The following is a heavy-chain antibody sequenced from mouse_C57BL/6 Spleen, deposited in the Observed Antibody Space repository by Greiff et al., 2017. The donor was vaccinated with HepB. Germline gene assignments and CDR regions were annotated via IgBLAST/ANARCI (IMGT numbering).Heavy chain of an antibody. Sequence: QVHVKQPGAELVKPGASVKLSCKASGYTFTSYWMHWVRQRPGQGLEWIGMIHPNSGSTNYNEKFKSKATLTVDKSSSTAYMQLSSLTSEDSAVYYCARRAPGTFDYWGQGTTLTVSS. CDR1: GYTFTSYW. V-gene: IGHV1-64*01. D-gene: IGHD3-1*01. CDR2: IHPNSGST. J-gene: IGHJ2*01. CDR3: ARRAPGTFDY.